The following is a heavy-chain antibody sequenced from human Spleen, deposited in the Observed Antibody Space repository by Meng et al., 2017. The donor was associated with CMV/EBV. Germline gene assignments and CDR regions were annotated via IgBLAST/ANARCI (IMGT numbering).Heavy chain of an antibody. Sequence: SGYTFTNYAMNGVRQDPGQGLEWMGWVNTNTGSPTYAQGFTGRFVFSSDTSVSTAYLQISSLKAEDTAVYYCVRDLMAMNLGTWFDPWGQGTLVTVSS. CDR2: VNTNTGSP. CDR1: GYTFTNYA. V-gene: IGHV7-4-1*02. CDR3: VRDLMAMNLGTWFDP. D-gene: IGHD5-24*01. J-gene: IGHJ5*02.